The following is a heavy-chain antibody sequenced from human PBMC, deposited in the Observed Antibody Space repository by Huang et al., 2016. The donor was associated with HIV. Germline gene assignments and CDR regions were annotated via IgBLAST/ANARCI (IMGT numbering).Heavy chain of an antibody. D-gene: IGHD3-3*01. CDR3: ARVAGPGDYDFWSGHLQYFQY. Sequence: QVHLVQSGAEVKKPGASVKVSCKASGYTFTDYYIHWLRQAPGQGLDWLGLINPNNGGTNSARRFQGRFTMPRDTSIGIASMGLSRLISDETAVYFCARVAGPGDYDFWSGHLQYFQYWGQGTLVTVSS. V-gene: IGHV1-2*02. CDR2: INPNNGGT. CDR1: GYTFTDYY. J-gene: IGHJ4*02.